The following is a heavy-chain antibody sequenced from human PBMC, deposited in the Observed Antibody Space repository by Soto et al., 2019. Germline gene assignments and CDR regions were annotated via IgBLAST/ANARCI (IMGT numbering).Heavy chain of an antibody. J-gene: IGHJ4*02. V-gene: IGHV3-48*03. D-gene: IGHD3-16*02. CDR1: GFTFSSYE. CDR3: ARRKYDYVWGSYRPIYDY. CDR2: ISSSGSTI. Sequence: PGGSLRLSCAASGFTFSSYEMNWVRRAPGKGLEWVSYISSSGSTIYYADSVKGRFTISRDNAKNSLYLQMNSLRAEDTAVYYCARRKYDYVWGSYRPIYDYWGQGTRVTVSS.